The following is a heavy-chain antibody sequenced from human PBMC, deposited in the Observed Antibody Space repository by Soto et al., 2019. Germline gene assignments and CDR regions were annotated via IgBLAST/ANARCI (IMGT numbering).Heavy chain of an antibody. CDR1: GFTFSSYA. CDR2: ISYDGSNK. Sequence: QVQLVESGGGVVQPGRSLRLSCAASGFTFSSYAMHWVRQAPGKGLEWVAVISYDGSNKYYADSVKGRFTISRDNSKNTRYLQMNSLRAEDTAVYYCARDYSGYDWWGQGTLVTVSS. J-gene: IGHJ4*02. CDR3: ARDYSGYDW. D-gene: IGHD5-12*01. V-gene: IGHV3-30-3*01.